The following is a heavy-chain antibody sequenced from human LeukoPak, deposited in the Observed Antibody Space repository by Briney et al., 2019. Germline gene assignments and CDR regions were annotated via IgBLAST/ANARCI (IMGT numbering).Heavy chain of an antibody. CDR3: ARRAGDYSHPYDY. D-gene: IGHD3-22*01. J-gene: IGHJ4*02. V-gene: IGHV3-53*01. CDR2: IYSGGNT. Sequence: GGSLRLSCTVSGFTVGSNSMSWVRQAPGKGLEWVSFIYSGGNTHNSDSVKGRFTISRDNSKNTLYLQMNSLRAEDTAVYYCARRAGDYSHPYDYWGQGTLVTVSS. CDR1: GFTVGSNS.